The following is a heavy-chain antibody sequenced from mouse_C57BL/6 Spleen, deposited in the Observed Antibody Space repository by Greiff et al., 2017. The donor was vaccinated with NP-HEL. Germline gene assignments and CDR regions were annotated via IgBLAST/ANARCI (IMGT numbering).Heavy chain of an antibody. CDR3: ARVDSSGYFFDY. Sequence: VQLQQPGAELVMPGASVKLSCKASGYTFTSYWMHWVKQRPGQGLEWIGEIDPSDSYTNYNQKFKGKSTLTVDKSSSTAYMQLSSLTSEDSAVYYCARVDSSGYFFDYWGQGTTLTVSS. D-gene: IGHD3-2*02. V-gene: IGHV1-69*01. J-gene: IGHJ2*01. CDR1: GYTFTSYW. CDR2: IDPSDSYT.